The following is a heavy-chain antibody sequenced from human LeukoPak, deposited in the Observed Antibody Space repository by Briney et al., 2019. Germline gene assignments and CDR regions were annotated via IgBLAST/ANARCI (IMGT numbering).Heavy chain of an antibody. CDR3: TKETPQMDV. D-gene: IGHD2-15*01. CDR1: GFTFSSYE. J-gene: IGHJ6*04. CDR2: ISSTGNTV. Sequence: QPGGSLRLSCAASGFTFSSYEMNWVCQAPGQGLEWVAYISSTGNTVHYAGSVKGRFTISRDNAKNSLYLQMNRLRAEDTAVYYCTKETPQMDVWGKGTTVIVSS. V-gene: IGHV3-48*03.